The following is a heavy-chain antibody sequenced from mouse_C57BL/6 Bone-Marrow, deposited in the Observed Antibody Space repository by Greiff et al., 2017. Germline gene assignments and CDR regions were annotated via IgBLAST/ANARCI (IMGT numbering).Heavy chain of an antibody. D-gene: IGHD2-3*01. CDR1: GYTFTSYW. V-gene: IGHV1-52*01. J-gene: IGHJ3*01. CDR2: IDPSDSES. CDR3: ARWDDPRFAY. Sequence: QVQLQQSGAELVRPGSSVKLSCKASGYTFTSYWMHWVKQRPIQGLEWIGNIDPSDSESHYNQKFKDKATLTVDKSSSTAYMQLSSLTSEDSAVYYCARWDDPRFAYWGQGTLVTVSA.